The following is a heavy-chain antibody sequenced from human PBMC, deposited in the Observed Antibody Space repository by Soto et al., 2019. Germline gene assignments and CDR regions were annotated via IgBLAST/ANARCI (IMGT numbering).Heavy chain of an antibody. CDR2: INHSGSS. CDR1: GESFSGYY. Sequence: QVQLQQWGAGLLKPSETLSLTCAVYGESFSGYYWSWIRQPPGKGLEWIGEINHSGSSNYNSSLKSRVTISVDTSKNQFSLKLSSVTAADTAVYYCVRRDSRNYGRHWFDPWGQGTLVTVSS. J-gene: IGHJ5*02. D-gene: IGHD3-10*01. CDR3: VRRDSRNYGRHWFDP. V-gene: IGHV4-34*01.